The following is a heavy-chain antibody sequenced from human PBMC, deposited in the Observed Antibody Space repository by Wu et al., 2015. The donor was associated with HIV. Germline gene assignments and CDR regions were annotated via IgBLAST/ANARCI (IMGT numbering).Heavy chain of an antibody. CDR3: ARVKGGFWSGYYKGGTFDY. Sequence: QVQLVQSGAEVKKPGASVKVSCKASGYTFTGYYMHWVRQAPGQGLEWMGWINPNSGGTNYAQKFQGRVTMTRDTSISTAYMELSRLRSDDTAVYYCARVKGGFWSGYYKGGTFDYWGQGTLVTVSS. CDR2: INPNSGGT. CDR1: GYTFTGYY. J-gene: IGHJ4*02. D-gene: IGHD3-3*01. V-gene: IGHV1-2*02.